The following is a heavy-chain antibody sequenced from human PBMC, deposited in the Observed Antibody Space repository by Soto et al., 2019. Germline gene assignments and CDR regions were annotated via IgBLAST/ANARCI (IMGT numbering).Heavy chain of an antibody. Sequence: SETLSLTCTVSGGSINSGGYYWSWIRQHPGKGLEWIGYIYYSGSTYYNPSLKSRVTISIDTSRNQFSLKLSSVTAADTAVYYCARAQTIFGIITVFDYWGQGTLVTVSS. CDR2: IYYSGST. D-gene: IGHD3-3*01. J-gene: IGHJ4*02. CDR3: ARAQTIFGIITVFDY. V-gene: IGHV4-31*03. CDR1: GGSINSGGYY.